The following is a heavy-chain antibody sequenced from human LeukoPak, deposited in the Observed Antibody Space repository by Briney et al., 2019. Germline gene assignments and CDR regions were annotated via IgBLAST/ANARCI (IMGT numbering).Heavy chain of an antibody. J-gene: IGHJ4*02. V-gene: IGHV3-66*02. Sequence: GGSLRLSCAASGFTVSSNYMSWVRQAPGKGLEWVSVIYSGGSTYYADSVKGRFTISRDNSKNTLYLQMNSLRAEDTAVYYCAREKGSCWYFDYWGQGTLVTVSS. CDR3: AREKGSCWYFDY. CDR1: GFTVSSNY. CDR2: IYSGGST. D-gene: IGHD6-13*01.